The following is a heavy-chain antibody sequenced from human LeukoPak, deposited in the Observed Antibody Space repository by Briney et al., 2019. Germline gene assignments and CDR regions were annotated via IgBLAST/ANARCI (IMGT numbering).Heavy chain of an antibody. CDR3: ARNMHTSGWYRLGY. CDR1: GFTFSNYS. J-gene: IGHJ4*02. V-gene: IGHV3-48*01. D-gene: IGHD6-19*01. CDR2: ISYSSSII. Sequence: GGSLRPSCAASGFTFSNYSMNWVRQAPGKGLEWVSYISYSSSIIYYADSVKGRFTISRDNAKNSLYLQMNSLRADDTAVYYCARNMHTSGWYRLGYWGQGTLVTVSS.